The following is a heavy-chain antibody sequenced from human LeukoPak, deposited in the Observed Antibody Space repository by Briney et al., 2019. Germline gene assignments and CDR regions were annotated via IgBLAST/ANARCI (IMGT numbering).Heavy chain of an antibody. J-gene: IGHJ4*02. D-gene: IGHD3-22*01. Sequence: GGSLRLSCAASGYTFSSYWMSWVRQAPGKGLEWAAHIKQDGSQKYYVDSVKGRFPISRDNAKNSLFLQMNSLRAEETAVYYCARGEYYHDGGYWGQGTLVTVSS. CDR1: GYTFSSYW. V-gene: IGHV3-7*04. CDR2: IKQDGSQK. CDR3: ARGEYYHDGGY.